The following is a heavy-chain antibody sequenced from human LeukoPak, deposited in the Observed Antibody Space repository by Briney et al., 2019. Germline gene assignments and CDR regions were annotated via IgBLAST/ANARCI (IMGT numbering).Heavy chain of an antibody. D-gene: IGHD6-13*01. CDR2: ISYDGSNK. V-gene: IGHV3-30*18. CDR3: AKGSSSWYEHAYYYYYGMDV. CDR1: GFTFSSYG. J-gene: IGHJ6*04. Sequence: PGGSLRLSCAASGFTFSSYGMHWVRQAPGKGLEWVAVISYDGSNKYYADSVKGRFTISRDNSKNTLYLQMNSLRAEDTAVYYCAKGSSSWYEHAYYYYYGMDVWGKGTTVTVSS.